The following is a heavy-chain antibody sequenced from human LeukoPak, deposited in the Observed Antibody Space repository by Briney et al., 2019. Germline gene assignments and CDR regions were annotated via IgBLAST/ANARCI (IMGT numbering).Heavy chain of an antibody. Sequence: GGSLRLSCAASGFIVRSNHMSWVRQAPGKGLEWVSLIYSGGSTYYADPVKGRFTISRDNSKNTLYLQMNSLRAEDTAVYYCARQKAVAGFDYWGQGTLVTVSS. CDR3: ARQKAVAGFDY. D-gene: IGHD6-19*01. CDR2: IYSGGST. J-gene: IGHJ4*02. V-gene: IGHV3-66*04. CDR1: GFIVRSNH.